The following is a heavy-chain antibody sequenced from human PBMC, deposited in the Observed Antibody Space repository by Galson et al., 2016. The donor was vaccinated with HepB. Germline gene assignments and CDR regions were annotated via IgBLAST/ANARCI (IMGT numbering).Heavy chain of an antibody. D-gene: IGHD3-10*01. CDR1: GDSVSSDSAA. CDR3: AREGLVRGAHGGSFDS. J-gene: IGHJ4*01. V-gene: IGHV6-1*01. CDR2: TFYRSKWYY. Sequence: CAISGDSVSSDSAAWNWIRQSPSRGLEWLGRTFYRSKWYYDYAISVRSRITINPDTSKNQFSLQLISVTPEDTAVYYCAREGLVRGAHGGSFDSWGQGTLVTVSS.